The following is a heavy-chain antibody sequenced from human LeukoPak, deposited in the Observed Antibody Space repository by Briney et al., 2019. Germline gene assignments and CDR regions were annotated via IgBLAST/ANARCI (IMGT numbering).Heavy chain of an antibody. D-gene: IGHD3-9*01. Sequence: PSETLSLTCTVSGGSISSYYWSWIRQPPGKGLEWIGYIYYSGSTNYSPSLKSRVTISVNTSKNQFSLKLSSVTAADTAVYYCARLDILTGYLNAFDIWGQGTMVTVSS. CDR3: ARLDILTGYLNAFDI. J-gene: IGHJ3*02. V-gene: IGHV4-59*08. CDR1: GGSISSYY. CDR2: IYYSGST.